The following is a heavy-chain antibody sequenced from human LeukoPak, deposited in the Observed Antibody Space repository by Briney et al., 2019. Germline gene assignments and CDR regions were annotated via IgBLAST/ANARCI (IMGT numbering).Heavy chain of an antibody. J-gene: IGHJ5*02. CDR1: GYTLTELS. D-gene: IGHD3-22*01. Sequence: SCKVSGYTLTELSMHWVRQAPGKGLEWVSSISSSSSYIYYADSVKGRFTISRDNAKNSLYLQMNSLRAEDTAVYYCAILVPDSSGYMIVDPWGQGTLVTVSS. CDR3: AILVPDSSGYMIVDP. CDR2: ISSSSSYI. V-gene: IGHV3-21*01.